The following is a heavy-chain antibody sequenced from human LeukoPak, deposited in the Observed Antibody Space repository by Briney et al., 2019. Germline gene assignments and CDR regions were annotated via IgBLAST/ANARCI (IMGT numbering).Heavy chain of an antibody. J-gene: IGHJ6*03. D-gene: IGHD6-13*01. CDR1: GFTFSSYA. Sequence: GGSLRLSCAASGFTFSSYAMSWVRQAPGKGLEWVSAISGSGGSTYYADSVKGRFTISRDNSKNTLYLQMNSLRAEDTAVYYCAKGDPGYSSSWYSYYYMDVWGKGTTVTISS. CDR2: ISGSGGST. V-gene: IGHV3-23*01. CDR3: AKGDPGYSSSWYSYYYMDV.